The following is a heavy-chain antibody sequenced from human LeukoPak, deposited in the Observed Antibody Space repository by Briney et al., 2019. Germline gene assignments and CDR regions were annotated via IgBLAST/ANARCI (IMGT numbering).Heavy chain of an antibody. Sequence: GGSLRLSCAASGFTFSSYGMHWVRQAPGKGLEWVAFIRYDGSNKYYADSVKGRFTISRDNSKNTLYLQMNSLRAEDTAVYYCARRIGFSYYYMDVWGKGTTVTISS. CDR2: IRYDGSNK. V-gene: IGHV3-30*02. J-gene: IGHJ6*03. CDR3: ARRIGFSYYYMDV. CDR1: GFTFSSYG. D-gene: IGHD2/OR15-2a*01.